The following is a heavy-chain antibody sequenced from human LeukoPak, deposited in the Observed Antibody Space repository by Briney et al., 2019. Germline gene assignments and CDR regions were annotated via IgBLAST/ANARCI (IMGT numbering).Heavy chain of an antibody. CDR3: AKDLFGVAGSWGYFQY. V-gene: IGHV3-23*01. CDR1: GFTLSDYA. CDR2: IRGGSSDT. Sequence: GGSLRLSCAVSGFTLSDYAMSWVRQAPGKGPEWNSAIRGGSSDTYYADSVRGRFTISRDNSKNTLYLQMNSLSAEDTAVYYCAKDLFGVAGSWGYFQYWGPGTLVTVSS. D-gene: IGHD6-19*01. J-gene: IGHJ1*01.